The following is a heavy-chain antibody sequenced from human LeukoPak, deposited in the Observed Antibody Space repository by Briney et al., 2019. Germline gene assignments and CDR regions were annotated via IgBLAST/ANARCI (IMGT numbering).Heavy chain of an antibody. CDR3: LQGHCSSSSCFPNYYDYM. J-gene: IGHJ6*03. CDR2: VSWNSGYI. D-gene: IGHD2-15*01. Sequence: GRALRLSRARSLFTFDEHALLGVRQAPGKGLEGVSGVSWNSGYIAYADALKGRFTLSRDNAKHLLFLQMSSLSAGDTALFYLLQGHCSSSSCFPNYYDYM. V-gene: IGHV3-9*01. CDR1: LFTFDEHA.